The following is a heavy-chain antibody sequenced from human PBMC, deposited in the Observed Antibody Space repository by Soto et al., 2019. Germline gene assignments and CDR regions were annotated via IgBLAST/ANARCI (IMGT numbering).Heavy chain of an antibody. D-gene: IGHD3-3*01. CDR1: GGSFIGYS. CDR3: ATLGHYDFWSGFRKGNWFDP. J-gene: IGHJ5*02. Sequence: QVQLQQWGAGLLKPSETVSLTCAVYGGSFIGYSGTWIRQPPGKGLEWIGEINHSGSTNYNPSLKSRVTISADTSKNQFSLRLSSVTAADTAVYYCATLGHYDFWSGFRKGNWFDPWGQGTLVTVSS. V-gene: IGHV4-34*01. CDR2: INHSGST.